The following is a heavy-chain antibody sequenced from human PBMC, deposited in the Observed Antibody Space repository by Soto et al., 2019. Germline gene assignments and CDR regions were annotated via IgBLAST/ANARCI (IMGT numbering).Heavy chain of an antibody. CDR3: ARGELDTIDSFDC. CDR1: GGTFGSST. V-gene: IGHV1-69*06. Sequence: SSVKVSCKASGGTFGSSTISWVRQAPGQGLEWMGGITPVFGAPNYAQKFQGRVTITADKSTSTAYMELRSLRSEDTAGDYCARGELDTIDSFDCWGQGTQRTISS. D-gene: IGHD5-18*01. J-gene: IGHJ4*02. CDR2: ITPVFGAP.